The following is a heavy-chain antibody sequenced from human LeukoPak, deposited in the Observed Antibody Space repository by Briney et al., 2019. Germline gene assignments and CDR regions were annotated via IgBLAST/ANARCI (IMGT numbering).Heavy chain of an antibody. CDR1: GFTQRSNY. CDR3: ARDLGPLATTLVTPTFDY. D-gene: IGHD4-23*01. CDR2: IYSGGRT. V-gene: IGHV3-66*01. J-gene: IGHJ4*02. Sequence: PGGSLRLSCAASGFTQRSNYMSWVRPAPRKGLEWVSLIYSGGRTYYADSVKGRFTVSRDNSKNTLYLQMNSLRAEDTAVYYCARDLGPLATTLVTPTFDYWGQGTLVTVSS.